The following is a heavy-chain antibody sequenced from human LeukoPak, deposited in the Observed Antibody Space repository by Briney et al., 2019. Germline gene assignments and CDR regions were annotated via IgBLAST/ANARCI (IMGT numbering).Heavy chain of an antibody. J-gene: IGHJ5*02. CDR1: GYTFTSYG. V-gene: IGHV1-18*01. CDR2: ISAYNGNT. D-gene: IGHD1-26*01. Sequence: ASVKVSCKASGYTFTSYGISWVRQAPGQGLEWMGWISAYNGNTSYAQKLQGRVTMTTDTSTSTAYMELRSLRSDDTAVYYCARDRYSGSYFVHWFDPWGQGTLVTISS. CDR3: ARDRYSGSYFVHWFDP.